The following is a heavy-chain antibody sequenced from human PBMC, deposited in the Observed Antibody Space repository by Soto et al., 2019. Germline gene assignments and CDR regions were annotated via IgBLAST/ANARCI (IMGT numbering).Heavy chain of an antibody. CDR1: GGSFSGYY. CDR3: ARGYCSGGSCYRYYFDY. CDR2: INHSGST. D-gene: IGHD2-15*01. Sequence: PSETLSLTCAVYGGSFSGYYWSWIRQPPGKGLEWIGEINHSGSTNYNPSLKSRVTISVDTSKNQFSLKLSSVTAADTAVYYCARGYCSGGSCYRYYFDYWGQGALVTVSS. J-gene: IGHJ4*02. V-gene: IGHV4-34*01.